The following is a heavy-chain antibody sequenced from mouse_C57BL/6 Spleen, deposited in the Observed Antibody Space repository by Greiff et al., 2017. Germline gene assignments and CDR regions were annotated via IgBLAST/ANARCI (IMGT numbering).Heavy chain of an antibody. CDR2: ISSGSSTI. D-gene: IGHD2-4*01. CDR1: GFTFSDYG. CDR3: ATPYEYDVSYAMGY. V-gene: IGHV5-17*01. Sequence: EVQRVESGGGLVKPGGSLKLSCAASGFTFSDYGMHWVRQAPEKGLEWVAYISSGSSTIYYADTVKGRFTISRDNAKNTLFLQMTSLRSEDTAMYYCATPYEYDVSYAMGYWGQGTSVTVSS. J-gene: IGHJ4*01.